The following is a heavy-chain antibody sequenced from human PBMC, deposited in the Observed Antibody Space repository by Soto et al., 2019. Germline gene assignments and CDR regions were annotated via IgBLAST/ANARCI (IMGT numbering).Heavy chain of an antibody. J-gene: IGHJ3*02. CDR3: AKDIAARVNAFDI. D-gene: IGHD6-6*01. CDR1: GFTFSRNG. V-gene: IGHV3-30*18. Sequence: QVQLVEPGGGVVQPGRSLRLSCAVSGFTFSRNGMHWVRQAPGKGLEWVAVISYDGSKKYHADSVKGRFTISRDNSKNTLYLQMNSLRAEDTAVYYCAKDIAARVNAFDIWGQGTMVTVSS. CDR2: ISYDGSKK.